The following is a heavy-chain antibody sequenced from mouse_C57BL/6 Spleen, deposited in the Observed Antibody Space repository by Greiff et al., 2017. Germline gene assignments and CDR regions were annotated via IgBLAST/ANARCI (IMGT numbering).Heavy chain of an antibody. D-gene: IGHD1-1*01. Sequence: EVKLMESGGGLVKPGGSLKLSCAASGFTFSSYAMSWVRQTPEKRLEWVATISDGGSYTYYPDNVKGRFTISRDNAKNNLYLQMSHLKSEDTAMYYCARDLVLPLDYWGQGTTLTVSS. V-gene: IGHV5-4*01. CDR1: GFTFSSYA. J-gene: IGHJ2*01. CDR2: ISDGGSYT. CDR3: ARDLVLPLDY.